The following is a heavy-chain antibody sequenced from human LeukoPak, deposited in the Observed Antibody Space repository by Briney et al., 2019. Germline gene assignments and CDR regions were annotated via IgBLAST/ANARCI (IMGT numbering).Heavy chain of an antibody. J-gene: IGHJ6*03. D-gene: IGHD6-13*01. CDR3: ARVSSSWYVLYYMDV. CDR2: INHSGST. V-gene: IGHV4-34*01. CDR1: GGSFSGYY. Sequence: SETLSLTCAVYGGSFSGYYWSWIRQPPGKGLEWIGEINHSGSTNYNPSLESRVTISVDTSKNQFSLKLSSVTAADTAVYYCARVSSSWYVLYYMDVWGKGTTVTVSS.